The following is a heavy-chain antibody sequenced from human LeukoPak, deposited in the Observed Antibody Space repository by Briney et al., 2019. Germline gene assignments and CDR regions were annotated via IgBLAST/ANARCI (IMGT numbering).Heavy chain of an antibody. V-gene: IGHV5-51*01. J-gene: IGHJ6*02. CDR1: GYSFTSYW. CDR3: ARDSPVLLWFGELSGSYKKDYYYYGMDV. CDR2: IYPGDSDT. Sequence: GESLKISCKGSGYSFTSYWIGLVRQMPGKGPEWMGIIYPGDSDTRYSPSFQGQVTISADKSISTAYLQWSSLKASDTAMYYCARDSPVLLWFGELSGSYKKDYYYYGMDVWGQGTTVTVSS. D-gene: IGHD3-10*01.